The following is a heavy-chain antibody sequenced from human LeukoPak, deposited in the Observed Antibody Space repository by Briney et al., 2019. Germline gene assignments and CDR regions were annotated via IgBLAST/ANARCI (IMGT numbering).Heavy chain of an antibody. CDR1: GYTFTSYA. D-gene: IGHD5-12*01. V-gene: IGHV1-3*01. J-gene: IGHJ6*02. CDR2: INAGNGNT. CDR3: ARDAWPYGMDV. Sequence: VASVKVSCKASGYTFTSYAMHWVRQAPGQRLEWMGWINAGNGNTKYSQKFQGRVTITRDTSASTAYMELSSLRSEDTAVYYCARDAWPYGMDVWGQGTTVTVSS.